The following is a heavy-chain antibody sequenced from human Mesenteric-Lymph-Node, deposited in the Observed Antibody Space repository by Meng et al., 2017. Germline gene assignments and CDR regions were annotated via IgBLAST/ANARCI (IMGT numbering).Heavy chain of an antibody. CDR2: IYTNGFT. J-gene: IGHJ4*02. V-gene: IGHV4-61*02. CDR3: ARIPLNNINLAGESFDY. D-gene: IGHD6-13*01. Sequence: SETLSLTCTVSGVSVSSGSYYWSWVRQPAGQGLEWIGRIYTNGFTNYNPSLKSRLTMSLDTSKNQFSLKLSSVTAADTAVYYCARIPLNNINLAGESFDYWGQGTLVTVSS. CDR1: GVSVSSGSYY.